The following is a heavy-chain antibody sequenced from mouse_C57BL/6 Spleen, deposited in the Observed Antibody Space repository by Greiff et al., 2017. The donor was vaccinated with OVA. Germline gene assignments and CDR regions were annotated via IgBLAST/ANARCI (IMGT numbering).Heavy chain of an antibody. CDR2: ISSGSSTI. D-gene: IGHD1-1*01. CDR1: GFTFSDSG. Sequence: EVQRVESGGGLVKPGGSLKLSCAASGFTFSDSGMHWVRQAPEKGLEWVAYISSGSSTIYYADTVKGRFTISSDNAKNTLVMEMTSLRSEDTAMYYCARDYGSSTWFAYWGQGTLVTVSA. CDR3: ARDYGSSTWFAY. J-gene: IGHJ3*01. V-gene: IGHV5-17*01.